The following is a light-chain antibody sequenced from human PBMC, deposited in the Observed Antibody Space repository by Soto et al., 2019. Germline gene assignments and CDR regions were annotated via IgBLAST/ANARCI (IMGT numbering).Light chain of an antibody. CDR3: QQYYSYPRT. Sequence: SRLTQSRSGLYASTGASVRCSCRASQGISSYLAWYQQKPGKAPKLLIYAASTLQSGVPSRFSGSGSGTDFTLTISCLQSEDFATYYCQQYYSYPRTFGQRTKV. CDR2: AAS. V-gene: IGKV1-8*01. J-gene: IGKJ1*01. CDR1: QGISSY.